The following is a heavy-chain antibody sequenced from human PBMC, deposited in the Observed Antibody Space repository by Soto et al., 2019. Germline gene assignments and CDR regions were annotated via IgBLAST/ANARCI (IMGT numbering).Heavy chain of an antibody. Sequence: QLQLQESGPGLVKPSETLSLTCSVSGGSISSSSYFWCWIRQPPGKGLEWIGSIYYSGSTYYNPFLKSGGSVVVATSKNRFSLNLSSVAAAETAVYYGARQPSDFWSDPWGQGPLVTVSS. CDR3: ARQPSDFWSDP. CDR1: GGSISSSSYF. V-gene: IGHV4-39*01. D-gene: IGHD2-21*02. CDR2: IYYSGST. J-gene: IGHJ5*02.